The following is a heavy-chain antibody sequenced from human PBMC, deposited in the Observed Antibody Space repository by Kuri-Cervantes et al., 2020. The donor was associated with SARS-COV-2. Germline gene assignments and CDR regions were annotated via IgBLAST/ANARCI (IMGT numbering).Heavy chain of an antibody. CDR2: INHSGST. J-gene: IGHJ6*02. CDR3: ARDFLLSSSSSDYYYYYGMDV. CDR1: GGSFSGYY. D-gene: IGHD6-6*01. V-gene: IGHV4-34*01. Sequence: SETLSLTCAVYGGSFSGYYWSWIRQPPGKGLEWIGEINHSGSTNYNPSLKSRVTISVDTSKNQFSLKLSSVTAADTAVYYCARDFLLSSSSSDYYYYYGMDVWGQGTTVTVSS.